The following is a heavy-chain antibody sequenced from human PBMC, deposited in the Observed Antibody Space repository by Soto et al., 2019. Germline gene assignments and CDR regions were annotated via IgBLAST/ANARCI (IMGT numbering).Heavy chain of an antibody. Sequence: ASVKVSCKASGYTFTSYVISWVRQAPGQGLECMGWISAYNGNTNYAQKLQGRVTMTTDTSTSTAYMELSSLRSDDTAVYYCAREGGGYDFRSGYYYYGMDVWGQGTTVTVSS. D-gene: IGHD5-12*01. CDR1: GYTFTSYV. CDR2: ISAYNGNT. CDR3: AREGGGYDFRSGYYYYGMDV. V-gene: IGHV1-18*01. J-gene: IGHJ6*02.